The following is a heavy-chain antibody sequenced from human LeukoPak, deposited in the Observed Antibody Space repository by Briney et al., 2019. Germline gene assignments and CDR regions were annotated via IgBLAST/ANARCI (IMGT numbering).Heavy chain of an antibody. D-gene: IGHD3-22*01. Sequence: SETLSLTCSVSGDSISDYYWSWIRQPAGKGMEWIGRIFGTENTDYSPSLKSRVTMSVDTSKNQISLNVTSVTAADTAVYFCARDNIYDSSVFDLRGPGTLVTVSS. V-gene: IGHV4-4*07. CDR3: ARDNIYDSSVFDL. CDR2: IFGTENT. J-gene: IGHJ4*02. CDR1: GDSISDYY.